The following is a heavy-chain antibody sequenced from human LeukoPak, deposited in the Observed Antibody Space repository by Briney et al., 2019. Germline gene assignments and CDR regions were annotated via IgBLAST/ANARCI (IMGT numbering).Heavy chain of an antibody. V-gene: IGHV3-53*05. Sequence: GGSLRLSCAASGFTVSSNYMGWVRQAPGEGLEWVSAIYIDGSIYYADSVKGRFTISRDNSKSSLFLQMNSLRTEDTALYYCARDHVYGGADYWGQGTLVTVSS. CDR3: ARDHVYGGADY. J-gene: IGHJ4*02. D-gene: IGHD5/OR15-5a*01. CDR1: GFTVSSNY. CDR2: IYIDGSI.